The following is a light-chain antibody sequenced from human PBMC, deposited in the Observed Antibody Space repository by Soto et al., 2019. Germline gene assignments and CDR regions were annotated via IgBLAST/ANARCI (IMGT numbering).Light chain of an antibody. J-gene: IGKJ1*01. CDR1: QSVSSSY. CDR2: GAS. CDR3: QQYGSSPTWT. Sequence: EIVLTQSPGTLSLSPGERATLSCRASQSVSSSYLAWYQQKPGQAPRLLIYGASSRATGIPDRFSGSGSGTDFTLTISRLEPEVFAVYYCQQYGSSPTWTFGHGTKVEIK. V-gene: IGKV3-20*01.